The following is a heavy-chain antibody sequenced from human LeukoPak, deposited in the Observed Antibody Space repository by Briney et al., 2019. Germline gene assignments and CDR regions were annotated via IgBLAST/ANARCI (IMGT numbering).Heavy chain of an antibody. D-gene: IGHD4-17*01. Sequence: GGSLRLSCAASGFAFGHYTMHWVRQAPGKGPEWVSGISWNSGSIGYADSVKGRFTISRDNAKNSLYLQMNSLRAEDMALYYCAKDIFATVTTGGYFDYWGQGTLVTVSS. J-gene: IGHJ4*02. CDR1: GFAFGHYT. V-gene: IGHV3-9*03. CDR2: ISWNSGSI. CDR3: AKDIFATVTTGGYFDY.